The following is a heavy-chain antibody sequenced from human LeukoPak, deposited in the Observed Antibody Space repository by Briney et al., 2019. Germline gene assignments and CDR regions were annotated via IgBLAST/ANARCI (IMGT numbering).Heavy chain of an antibody. D-gene: IGHD1-1*01. CDR1: GFTFSSYE. CDR2: IDFGGRII. Sequence: QPGGSLRLSCVASGFTFSSYEMNWVRQVPGKALEWVSYIDFGGRIINYADHVKGRFTISRDNAKNSVYLQMNSLRAEDTAVYYRARGIGLERRYFQFDYWGQGILVTVSS. J-gene: IGHJ4*02. V-gene: IGHV3-48*03. CDR3: ARGIGLERRYFQFDY.